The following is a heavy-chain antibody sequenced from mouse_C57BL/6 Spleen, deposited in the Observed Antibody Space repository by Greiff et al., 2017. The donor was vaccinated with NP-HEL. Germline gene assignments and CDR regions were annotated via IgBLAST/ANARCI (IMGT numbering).Heavy chain of an antibody. CDR3: AYYYGSSYGFAY. Sequence: EVKLEESGAELVKPGASVKLSYTASGFNIKDYYMHWVKQRTEQGLEWIGRIDPEDGETKYAPKFQGKATITADTSSNTAYLQLSSLTSEDTAVDYCAYYYGSSYGFAYWGQGTLVTVSA. CDR1: GFNIKDYY. V-gene: IGHV14-2*01. D-gene: IGHD1-1*01. J-gene: IGHJ3*01. CDR2: IDPEDGET.